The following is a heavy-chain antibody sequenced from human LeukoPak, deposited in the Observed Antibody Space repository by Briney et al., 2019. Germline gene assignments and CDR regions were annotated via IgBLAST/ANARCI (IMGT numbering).Heavy chain of an antibody. J-gene: IGHJ4*02. CDR2: IRYDGSNK. CDR1: GFDFSGFG. Sequence: PGGSLRLSCEAPGFDFSGFGMHWVRQAPGKGLEWVAFIRYDGSNKYYADSVKGRFTISKDNSKNTLYLQMNSLRAEDTAVYYCAKDHRAITMIGLPYFDYWGQGTLVTVSS. V-gene: IGHV3-30*02. CDR3: AKDHRAITMIGLPYFDY. D-gene: IGHD3-22*01.